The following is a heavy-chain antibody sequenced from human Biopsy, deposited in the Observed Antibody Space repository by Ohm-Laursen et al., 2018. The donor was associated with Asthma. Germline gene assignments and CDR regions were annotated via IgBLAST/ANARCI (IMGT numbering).Heavy chain of an antibody. Sequence: TLSLTCTISGGSISGFYWSWIRQPPGKGLEWIGYIYYTGTTNYNPSLKSRVSISVDTSKNQFSLKLTSVTAADTAVYYCARDFGGWYYFDNWGQGSLVTVSS. CDR3: ARDFGGWYYFDN. J-gene: IGHJ4*02. D-gene: IGHD3-3*01. V-gene: IGHV4-59*01. CDR2: IYYTGTT. CDR1: GGSISGFY.